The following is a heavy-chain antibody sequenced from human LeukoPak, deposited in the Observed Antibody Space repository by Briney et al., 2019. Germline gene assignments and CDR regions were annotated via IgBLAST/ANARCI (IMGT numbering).Heavy chain of an antibody. J-gene: IGHJ4*02. Sequence: GGSLRLSCAASGFSVEDYGMTWVRQGPGKGLEWVAGINWSGASIDYADSVKGRFTISRDNAKNSLYLRMDSLRAEDTALYYCARDRLGPSFSVSHFDLWGQGTLVTVSS. D-gene: IGHD3-3*02. CDR1: GFSVEDYG. V-gene: IGHV3-20*04. CDR3: ARDRLGPSFSVSHFDL. CDR2: INWSGASI.